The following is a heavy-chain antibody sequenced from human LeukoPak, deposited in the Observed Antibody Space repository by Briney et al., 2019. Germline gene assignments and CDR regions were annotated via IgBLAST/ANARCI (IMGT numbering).Heavy chain of an antibody. CDR1: GGSFSGYY. Sequence: PSETLSLTCAVYGGSFSGYYWSWIRQPPGKGLEWIGEINHSGSTNYNPSLKSRVTISVDTSKNQFSLKLSSVAAADTAVYYCARRGHYYDSSGYYGYYFDYWGQGTLVTVSS. D-gene: IGHD3-22*01. CDR3: ARRGHYYDSSGYYGYYFDY. CDR2: INHSGST. J-gene: IGHJ4*02. V-gene: IGHV4-34*01.